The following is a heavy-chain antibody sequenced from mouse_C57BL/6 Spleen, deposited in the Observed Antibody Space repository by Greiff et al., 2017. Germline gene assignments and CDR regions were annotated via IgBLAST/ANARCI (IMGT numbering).Heavy chain of an antibody. CDR2: VDPEDGET. CDR1: GFNIKDYY. D-gene: IGHD1-1*01. J-gene: IGHJ2*01. V-gene: IGHV14-2*01. Sequence: EVKLEESGAELVKPGASVKLSCTASGFNIKDYYMHWVKQRTEQGLEWIGRVDPEDGETKYAPKFQGKATITADTSSNTAYLQLSSLTSEDTAVYYCAREILRSSWDYFDYWGQGTTLTVSS. CDR3: AREILRSSWDYFDY.